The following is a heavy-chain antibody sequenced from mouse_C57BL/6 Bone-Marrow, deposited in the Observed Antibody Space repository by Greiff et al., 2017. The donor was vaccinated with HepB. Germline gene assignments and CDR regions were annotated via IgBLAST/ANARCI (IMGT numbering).Heavy chain of an antibody. CDR2: INSDGGST. Sequence: EVKLQESGGGLVQPGESLKLSCESNEYEFPSHDMSWVRKTPEKRLELVAAINSDGGSTYYPDTMERRFIISRDNTKKTLYLQMSSLRSEDTALYYCARRGIPSYWYFDVWGTGTTVTVSS. CDR3: ARRGIPSYWYFDV. J-gene: IGHJ1*03. CDR1: EYEFPSHD. D-gene: IGHD2-10*02. V-gene: IGHV5-2*01.